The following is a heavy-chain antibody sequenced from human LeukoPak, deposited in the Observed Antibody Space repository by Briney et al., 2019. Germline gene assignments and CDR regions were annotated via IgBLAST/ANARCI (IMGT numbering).Heavy chain of an antibody. CDR3: ARDREVVPAAPIDY. V-gene: IGHV1-18*01. CDR1: GYTFTSYG. D-gene: IGHD2-2*01. CDR2: ISAYNGNT. Sequence: ASVKVSCKASGYTFTSYGISWVRQAPGQGLEWMGWISAYNGNTNYAQKLQGRVTMTTDTSTSTAYMELRSLRSDDTAVYYCARDREVVPAAPIDYWGQGTLVTVSS. J-gene: IGHJ4*02.